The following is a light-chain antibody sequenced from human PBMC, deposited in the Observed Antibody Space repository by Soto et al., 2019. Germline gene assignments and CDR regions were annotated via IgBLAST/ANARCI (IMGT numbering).Light chain of an antibody. CDR2: YFS. V-gene: IGLV2-14*01. CDR1: SSYVCVYNY. CDR3: SSSTRKYTPSSV. Sequence: QSVLTQPAPVSGSPGQAITLSCTGTSSYVCVYNYVSWYQQHPGKTPKLMIYYFSNRPSCMRHSFSGSTSGNTASITISALRAEDEADYYCSSSTRKYTPSSVFGAGTKVTVL. J-gene: IGLJ1*01.